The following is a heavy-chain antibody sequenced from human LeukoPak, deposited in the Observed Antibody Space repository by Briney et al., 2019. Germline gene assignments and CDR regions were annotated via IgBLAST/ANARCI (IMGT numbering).Heavy chain of an antibody. CDR1: GGSISSSSYY. CDR2: NSGST. J-gene: IGHJ6*03. V-gene: IGHV4-39*07. D-gene: IGHD6-19*01. CDR3: ARGNSSGWKPKYYYYYMDV. Sequence: PSETLSLTCTVSGGSISSSSYYWGWIRQPPGKGLEWIGSNSGSTYYNPSLKSRVTISVDTSKNQLSLKLSSVTAADTAVYYCARGNSSGWKPKYYYYYMDVWGKGTTVTVSS.